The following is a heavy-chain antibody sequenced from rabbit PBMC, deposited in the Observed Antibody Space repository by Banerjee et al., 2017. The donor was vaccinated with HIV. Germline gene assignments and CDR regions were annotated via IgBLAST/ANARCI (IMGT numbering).Heavy chain of an antibody. CDR3: ARDLAGVIGWNFGL. D-gene: IGHD4-1*01. J-gene: IGHJ4*01. Sequence: QEQLVESGGGLVQPGGSLKLSCKASGFDFSNYGVSWVRQAPGKGLEWIGYIDPVVGSTYYANWVNGRFTISSHNAQNTLYLQLNSLTAADTATYFCARDLAGVIGWNFGLWGPGTLVTVS. CDR1: GFDFSNYG. V-gene: IGHV1S47*01. CDR2: IDPVVGST.